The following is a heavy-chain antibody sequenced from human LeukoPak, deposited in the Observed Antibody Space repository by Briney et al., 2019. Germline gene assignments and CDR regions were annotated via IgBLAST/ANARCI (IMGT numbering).Heavy chain of an antibody. CDR3: ARDTARDYGDYSS. V-gene: IGHV3-30*04. D-gene: IGHD4-17*01. Sequence: PGRSLRLSCAASGFTFSSYAMHWVRQAPGKGLEWVAVISYDGSNKYYADSVKGRFTISRDNSKNTLYLQMNSLRAEDTAVYYCARDTARDYGDYSSWGQGTLVTVSS. CDR1: GFTFSSYA. J-gene: IGHJ4*02. CDR2: ISYDGSNK.